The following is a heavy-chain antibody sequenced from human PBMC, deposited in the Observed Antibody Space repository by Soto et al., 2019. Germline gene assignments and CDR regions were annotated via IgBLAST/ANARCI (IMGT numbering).Heavy chain of an antibody. Sequence: SETLSLTCAVYGGSFSGYYWSWIRQPPGKGLEWIGENNHSGSTNYNPSPKSRVTISVDTSKSQFSLKLSSVTAADTAVYYCARVDRRRSSAIFFGRRPNAFDLWGQGTMVTVSS. CDR2: NNHSGST. V-gene: IGHV4-34*01. CDR3: ARVDRRRSSAIFFGRRPNAFDL. CDR1: GGSFSGYY. J-gene: IGHJ3*01. D-gene: IGHD2-2*01.